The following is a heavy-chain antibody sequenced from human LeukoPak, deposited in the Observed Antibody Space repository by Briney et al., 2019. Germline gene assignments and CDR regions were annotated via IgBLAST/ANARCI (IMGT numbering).Heavy chain of an antibody. Sequence: AVTVSRKASRGTFRSYAISWVRQPPGQGLEWMGRIIPILGIANYAQKFQGRVTITADKSTSTAYMELSSLRSEDTAVYYCARVADSSGYSDYWGQGTLVTVSS. D-gene: IGHD3-22*01. CDR2: IIPILGIA. V-gene: IGHV1-69*04. CDR3: ARVADSSGYSDY. J-gene: IGHJ4*02. CDR1: RGTFRSYA.